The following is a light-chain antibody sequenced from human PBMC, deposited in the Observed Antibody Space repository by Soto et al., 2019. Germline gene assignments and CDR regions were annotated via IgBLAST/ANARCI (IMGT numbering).Light chain of an antibody. V-gene: IGLV1-51*01. CDR1: SSNIGNNY. CDR2: ENN. J-gene: IGLJ1*01. CDR3: GTWDSTLSAGV. Sequence: QSMLTQPPSVSAAPGQKVTISCSGSSSNIGNNYVSWYQPLPGTAPKLLIYENNKRPSGIPDRFSGSKSGTSATLGITGLQTGDEADFYCGTWDSTLSAGVFGTGTKVTVL.